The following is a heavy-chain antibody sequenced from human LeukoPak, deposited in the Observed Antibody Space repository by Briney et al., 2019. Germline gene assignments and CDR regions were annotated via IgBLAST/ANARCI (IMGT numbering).Heavy chain of an antibody. V-gene: IGHV4-39*07. J-gene: IGHJ4*02. CDR2: ITYSGST. CDR1: GGSVCSSTYY. D-gene: IGHD5-24*01. CDR3: ARGMRWLHGLNGLLAY. Sequence: SETLSLTCTVSGGSVCSSTYYWGWIRQPPGKGLEWIGSITYSGSTYYNPSLKSRVTISVDTSKNQFSLKLISVTAADTAVYYCARGMRWLHGLNGLLAYWGQGTLVTVSS.